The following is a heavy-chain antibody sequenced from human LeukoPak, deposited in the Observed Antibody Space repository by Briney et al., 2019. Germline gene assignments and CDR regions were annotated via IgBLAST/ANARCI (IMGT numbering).Heavy chain of an antibody. J-gene: IGHJ4*02. CDR1: GYTFTNYP. CDR2: INTNTGSP. V-gene: IGHV7-4-1*02. CDR3: ARGGYSRGQGSPFDY. D-gene: IGHD6-25*01. Sequence: ASVKVCCKASGYTFTNYPMIWVRQAPGQGLEWLGWINTNTGSPTYAQGLTGRFVFSLDTSLNTAYVQITSLQAEDTAMYYCARGGYSRGQGSPFDYWGQGTLVTVSS.